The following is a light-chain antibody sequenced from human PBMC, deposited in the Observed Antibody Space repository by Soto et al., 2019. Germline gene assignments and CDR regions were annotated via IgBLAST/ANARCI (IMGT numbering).Light chain of an antibody. V-gene: IGLV1-44*01. J-gene: IGLJ2*01. CDR1: GSNIGSHA. CDR2: SNT. Sequence: QSVLTQPPSASGTPGQRVTFSCSGSGSNIGSHAVNWYQQLPGTAPKLLIYSNTQRPSGVPDRFSGSKSGTSASLAISGLQSEYEAYYYCAAWDYSLNGLLFGGGTKLTVL. CDR3: AAWDYSLNGLL.